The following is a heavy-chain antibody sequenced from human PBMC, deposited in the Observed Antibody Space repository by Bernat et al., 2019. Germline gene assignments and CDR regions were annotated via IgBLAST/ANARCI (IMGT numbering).Heavy chain of an antibody. CDR2: IYPGDSDT. J-gene: IGHJ3*02. CDR3: ATSKGQWLIRDHDAFDM. Sequence: EVQLVQSGAEVKKPGESLKISCKGSGFRFSNYWIGWVRQMPGKGLEWMGIIYPGDSDTRYSPSFQGQVTISADTSIRTAYLQWSSLKASDTAIYYCATSKGQWLIRDHDAFDMWGQGTMVTVSS. D-gene: IGHD6-19*01. CDR1: GFRFSNYW. V-gene: IGHV5-51*01.